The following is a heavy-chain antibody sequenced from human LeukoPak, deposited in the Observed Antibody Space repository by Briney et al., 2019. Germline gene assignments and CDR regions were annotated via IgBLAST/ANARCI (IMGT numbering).Heavy chain of an antibody. J-gene: IGHJ4*02. D-gene: IGHD4-17*01. CDR2: ISAYNGNT. V-gene: IGHV1-18*01. CDR3: ARADYGDYYGNY. CDR1: GYTFTSYG. Sequence: ASVKVSCKASGYTFTSYGISWVRQAPGQGLEWMGWISAYNGNTNYAQKLQGRVTMTTDTSTSTAYVELRSLRSDDTAVCYCARADYGDYYGNYWGQGTLVTVSS.